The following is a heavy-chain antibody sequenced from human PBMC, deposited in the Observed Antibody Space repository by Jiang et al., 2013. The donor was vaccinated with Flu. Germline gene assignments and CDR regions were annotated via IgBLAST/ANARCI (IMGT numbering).Heavy chain of an antibody. CDR2: IDWDDDK. CDR1: GFSLSTSGMC. CDR3: ARSCPEYCSGGSCHWNDDY. Sequence: KPTQTLTLTCTFSGFSLSTSGMCVSWIRQPPGKALEWLARIDWDDDKYYSTSLKTRLTISKDTSKNQVVLTMTNMDPVDTATYYCARSCPEYCSGGSCHWNDDYWGQGTLVTVSS. V-gene: IGHV2-70*11. D-gene: IGHD2-15*01. J-gene: IGHJ4*02.